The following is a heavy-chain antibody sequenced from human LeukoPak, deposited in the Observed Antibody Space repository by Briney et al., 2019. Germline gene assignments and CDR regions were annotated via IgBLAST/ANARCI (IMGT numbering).Heavy chain of an antibody. D-gene: IGHD6-13*01. J-gene: IGHJ4*02. CDR3: ARGRGRAAAASFDY. V-gene: IGHV4-34*01. CDR2: INHSGST. CDR1: GGSFSGYY. Sequence: PSETLSLTCAVYGGSFSGYYWSWIRQPPGKGLECIGEINHSGSTNYNPSLKSRVTISVDTSKNQFSLKLSSVTAADTAVYYCARGRGRAAAASFDYWGQGTLVTVSS.